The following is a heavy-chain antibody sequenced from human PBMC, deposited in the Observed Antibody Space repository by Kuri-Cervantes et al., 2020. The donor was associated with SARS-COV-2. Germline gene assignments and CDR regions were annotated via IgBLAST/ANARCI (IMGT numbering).Heavy chain of an antibody. CDR1: GLTFSSYS. V-gene: IGHV3-21*04. J-gene: IGHJ1*01. CDR3: AKGGTSSSSLYFQH. Sequence: GGSLRLSCAASGLTFSSYSMNWVRQAPGKGLEWVSSISSSSSYIYYADSVKGRFTISRDNAKNSLYLQMNSLRAEDMALYYCAKGGTSSSSLYFQHWGQGTLVTVSS. CDR2: ISSSSSYI. D-gene: IGHD6-6*01.